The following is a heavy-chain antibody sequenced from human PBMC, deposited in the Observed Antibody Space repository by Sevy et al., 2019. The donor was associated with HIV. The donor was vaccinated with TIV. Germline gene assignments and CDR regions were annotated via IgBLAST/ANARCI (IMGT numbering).Heavy chain of an antibody. CDR1: GFTFSSYG. CDR2: ISYDGSNK. D-gene: IGHD2-15*01. Sequence: GGSLRLSCAASGFTFSSYGMHWVRQAPGKGLEWVAVISYDGSNKYYADSVKGRFTISRDNSKNTLYLQMNSLRAEDTAVYYWAKALGYCSGGSCHRGRVRNYYYGMDVWGQGTTVTVSS. J-gene: IGHJ6*02. CDR3: AKALGYCSGGSCHRGRVRNYYYGMDV. V-gene: IGHV3-30*18.